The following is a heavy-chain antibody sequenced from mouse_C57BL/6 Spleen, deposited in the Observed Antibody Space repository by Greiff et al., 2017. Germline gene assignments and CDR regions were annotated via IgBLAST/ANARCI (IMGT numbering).Heavy chain of an antibody. CDR3: AGYYGYDGYAMDY. CDR2: INPSSGYT. J-gene: IGHJ4*01. Sequence: VQLVESGAELARPGASVKMSCKASGYTFTSYTMHWVKQRPGQGLEWIGYINPSSGYTKYNQKFKDKATLTADKSSSTAYMQLSSLTSEDSAFYYCAGYYGYDGYAMDYWGQGTSVTVSS. CDR1: GYTFTSYT. D-gene: IGHD2-2*01. V-gene: IGHV1-4*01.